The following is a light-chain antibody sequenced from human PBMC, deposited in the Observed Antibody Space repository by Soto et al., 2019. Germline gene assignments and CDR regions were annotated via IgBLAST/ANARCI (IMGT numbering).Light chain of an antibody. CDR2: LAS. J-gene: IGKJ4*01. CDR3: QQSYSTPLT. Sequence: IQMTQSPSSLSASVGDRVTITCRASQSIGTYLYWYQQKPGEAPKLLIYLASNLQSGVPSRFSGSGSGTDFTLTISSLQPEDFATYYCQQSYSTPLTFGGGTKVDIK. CDR1: QSIGTY. V-gene: IGKV1-39*01.